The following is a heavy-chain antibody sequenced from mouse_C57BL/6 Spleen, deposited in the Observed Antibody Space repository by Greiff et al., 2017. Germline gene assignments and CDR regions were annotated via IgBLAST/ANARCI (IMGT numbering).Heavy chain of an antibody. D-gene: IGHD3-3*01. J-gene: IGHJ3*01. V-gene: IGHV1-61*01. CDR1: GYTFTSYW. CDR2: IYPSDSET. Sequence: QVQLKQPGAELVRPGSSVKLSCKASGYTFTSYWMDWVKQRPGQGLEWIGNIYPSDSETHYNQKFKDKATLTVDKSSSTAYMQLSSLTSEDSAVYYCARSFLGGAWFAYWGQGTLVTVSA. CDR3: ARSFLGGAWFAY.